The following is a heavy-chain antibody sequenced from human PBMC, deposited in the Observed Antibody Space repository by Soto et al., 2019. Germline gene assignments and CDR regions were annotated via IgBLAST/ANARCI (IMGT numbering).Heavy chain of an antibody. V-gene: IGHV4-30-4*01. D-gene: IGHD4-17*01. CDR2: TYAYNSENT. Sequence: QLQLQESGPGLVKPSQTLSLTCTLSGGSINGGDFHWTWIRQPPGKGLEWIGSTYAYNSENTYYSPSLRSRVVISADSSNYQFSLTLTSVTATDTAVYYCARVLYGGARYWGPGTLVTVSS. CDR1: GGSINGGDFH. CDR3: ARVLYGGARY. J-gene: IGHJ4*02.